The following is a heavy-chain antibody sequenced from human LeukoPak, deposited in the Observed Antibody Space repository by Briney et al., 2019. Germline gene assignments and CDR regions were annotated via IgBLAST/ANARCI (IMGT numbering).Heavy chain of an antibody. Sequence: GGSLRLSCAASGFTVSSNYMSWVRQAPGKGLEWVSVIYSGGSTYYADSVKGRFTISRDNSKNTLYLQMNSLRAEDTAVYYCASNALFYDSSGDFDYWGQGTLVTVSS. CDR2: IYSGGST. D-gene: IGHD3-22*01. V-gene: IGHV3-66*01. CDR3: ASNALFYDSSGDFDY. J-gene: IGHJ4*02. CDR1: GFTVSSNY.